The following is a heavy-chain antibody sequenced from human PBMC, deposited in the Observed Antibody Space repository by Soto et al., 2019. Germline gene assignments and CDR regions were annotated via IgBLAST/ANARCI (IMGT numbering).Heavy chain of an antibody. D-gene: IGHD3-10*01. CDR2: IYYSGST. CDR3: ARHRANYGSGSYYD. V-gene: IGHV4-39*01. CDR1: GGSISSSSYY. J-gene: IGHJ4*02. Sequence: PSETLSLTCTVSGGSISSSSYYWGWIRQPPGKGLEWIGSIYYSGSTYYNPSLKSRVTISVDTSKNQFSLKLSSVTAADTAVYYCARHRANYGSGSYYDWGQGTLVTVSS.